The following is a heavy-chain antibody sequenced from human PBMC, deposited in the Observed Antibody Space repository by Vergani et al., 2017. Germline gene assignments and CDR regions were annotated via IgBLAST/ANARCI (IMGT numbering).Heavy chain of an antibody. CDR1: GYSFTSYW. D-gene: IGHD2-2*01. CDR3: ARGVEPAATGGAFDI. V-gene: IGHV5-51*03. CDR2: IYPGDSDT. J-gene: IGHJ3*02. Sequence: EVQLVRSGAEVKKPGESLKISCKGSGYSFTSYWIGCVRQMPGKGLEWMGIIYPGDSDTRYSPSFQGQVTFSADKSISTAYLQWSSLKASDTAMYYCARGVEPAATGGAFDIWGQGTMVTVSS.